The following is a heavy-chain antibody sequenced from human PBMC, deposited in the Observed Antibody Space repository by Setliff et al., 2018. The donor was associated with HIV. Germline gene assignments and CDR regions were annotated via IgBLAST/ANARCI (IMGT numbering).Heavy chain of an antibody. V-gene: IGHV1-18*01. CDR3: ARGGGLKPFGYQLDY. D-gene: IGHD2-2*01. CDR1: GYTFNRFG. Sequence: ASVKVSCKASGYTFNRFGITWVRQAPGQGLEWMGWISVYNGNRDYALNFQGRVTLTTDTSANTAYMELTSLRSDDTAVYYCARGGGLKPFGYQLDYWGQGTLVTVSS. CDR2: ISVYNGNR. J-gene: IGHJ4*02.